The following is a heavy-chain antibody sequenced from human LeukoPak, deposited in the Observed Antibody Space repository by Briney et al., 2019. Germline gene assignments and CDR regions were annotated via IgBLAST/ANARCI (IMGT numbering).Heavy chain of an antibody. Sequence: GGSLRLSCAASGFTFSSYSMMWVRQAPGKGLEWVSYISSSSTTIHYADSVKGRFTISRDNAKNSVYLQMNSLRAEDTALYYCARGGGAYYYYYYMDVWGKGTTVTVSS. D-gene: IGHD3-16*01. CDR2: ISSSSTTI. J-gene: IGHJ6*03. CDR3: ARGGGAYYYYYYMDV. CDR1: GFTFSSYS. V-gene: IGHV3-48*01.